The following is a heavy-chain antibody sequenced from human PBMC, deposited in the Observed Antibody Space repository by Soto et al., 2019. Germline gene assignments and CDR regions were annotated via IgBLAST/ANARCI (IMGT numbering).Heavy chain of an antibody. CDR2: VRTYAYGETT. CDR3: SRDCPCGLGYCTNGACFPNDF. CDR1: GFTFGDYA. Sequence: GGSLRLSCTTSGFTFGDYAMSWFRQTPGKGLEWVGFVRTYAYGETTEYAASVKGRFTVGRDNSRSTAYLHMSSLKTEDTGVYFCSRDCPCGLGYCTNGACFPNDFWGQGTLVTVSS. D-gene: IGHD2-8*01. V-gene: IGHV3-49*03. J-gene: IGHJ4*02.